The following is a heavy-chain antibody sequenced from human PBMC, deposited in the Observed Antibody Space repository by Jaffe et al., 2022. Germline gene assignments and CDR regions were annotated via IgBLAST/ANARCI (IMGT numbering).Heavy chain of an antibody. Sequence: QVQLVESGGGVVQPGGSLRLSCAASGFTFSSYGMHWVRQAPGKGLEWVAFIRYDGSNKYYADSVKGRFTISRDNSKNTLYLQMNSLRAEDTAVYYCAKDYVRYCSGGSCSGYFDYWGQGTLVTVSS. J-gene: IGHJ4*02. D-gene: IGHD2-15*01. V-gene: IGHV3-30*02. CDR2: IRYDGSNK. CDR1: GFTFSSYG. CDR3: AKDYVRYCSGGSCSGYFDY.